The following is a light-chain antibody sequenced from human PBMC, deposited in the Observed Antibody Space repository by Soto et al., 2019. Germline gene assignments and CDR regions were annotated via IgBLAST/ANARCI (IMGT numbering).Light chain of an antibody. Sequence: DIQMTQSPSSLSASIGDRVTIPCRASQGISWYLNWYQQKPGKAPKLLIYAASTLESGVPSRFSGSGSGTDFTLTISSLQHEDFGIYYCQQSYSLPLTFGGGTKVDIK. CDR3: QQSYSLPLT. J-gene: IGKJ4*01. CDR1: QGISWY. CDR2: AAS. V-gene: IGKV1-39*01.